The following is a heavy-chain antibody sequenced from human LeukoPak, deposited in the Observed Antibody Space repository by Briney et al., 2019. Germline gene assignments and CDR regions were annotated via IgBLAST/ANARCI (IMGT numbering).Heavy chain of an antibody. Sequence: SETLSLTCTVSGGSISTYYWSWVRQPPGKGLEWIGYIYHSGSTYYNPSLKSRVTISVDRSKNQFSLKLSSVTAADTAVYYCARGAPMDYWGQGTLVTVSS. CDR1: GGSISTYY. CDR2: IYHSGST. V-gene: IGHV4-59*12. J-gene: IGHJ4*02. CDR3: ARGAPMDY.